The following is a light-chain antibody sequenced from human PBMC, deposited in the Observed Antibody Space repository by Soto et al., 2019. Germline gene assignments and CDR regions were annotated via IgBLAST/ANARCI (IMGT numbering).Light chain of an antibody. J-gene: IGKJ4*01. V-gene: IGKV3-11*01. CDR3: QQRSDWPST. CDR2: DAS. Sequence: EIVLTQSPATLSLSPGERATLSCRASQSVSSYLAWYQMKPGQAPRLLIYDASNRATGIPARFSGSGSGTDFTLTISSLDPEDFAVYYCQQRSDWPSTFGEGTSVEIK. CDR1: QSVSSY.